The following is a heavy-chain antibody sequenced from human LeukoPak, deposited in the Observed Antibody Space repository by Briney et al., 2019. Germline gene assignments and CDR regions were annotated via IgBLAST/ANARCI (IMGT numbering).Heavy chain of an antibody. V-gene: IGHV3-73*01. Sequence: GGSLKLSCAASGFTFSGSAMHWVRQASGEGLEWVGRIRSKANSYATAYAASVKGRFTISRDDSKNTAYLQMNSLKTEGTAVYYCTTYYDPPSNWFDPWGQGTLVTVSS. CDR3: TTYYDPPSNWFDP. D-gene: IGHD3-3*01. CDR1: GFTFSGSA. CDR2: IRSKANSYAT. J-gene: IGHJ5*02.